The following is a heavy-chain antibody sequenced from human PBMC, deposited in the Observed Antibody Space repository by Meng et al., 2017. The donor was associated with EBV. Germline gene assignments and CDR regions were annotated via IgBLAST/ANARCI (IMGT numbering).Heavy chain of an antibody. V-gene: IGHV1-69*06. Sequence: AQLGQAVAEVQTPGCSVKTYCKASGGTFSSYAISWVRHAPGQGLEWMGGIIPIFGTANYAQKFQGRVTITADKSTSTAYMELSSLRSEDTAVYYCARAEIAAAGRLDYWGQGTLVTVFS. CDR3: ARAEIAAAGRLDY. J-gene: IGHJ4*02. CDR2: IIPIFGTA. D-gene: IGHD6-13*01. CDR1: GGTFSSYA.